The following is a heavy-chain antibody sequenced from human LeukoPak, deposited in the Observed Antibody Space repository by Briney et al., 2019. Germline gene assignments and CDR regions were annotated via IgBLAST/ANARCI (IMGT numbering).Heavy chain of an antibody. J-gene: IGHJ3*02. Sequence: PGRSLRLSCAASGFTFDDYAMHWVRQAPGKGLEWVSGISWNSGSIGYADSVKGRLTISRDNAKNSLYLQMNSLRAEDTALYYCAKEGTAVRSFDIWGQGTMVTVSS. CDR1: GFTFDDYA. D-gene: IGHD6-13*01. CDR3: AKEGTAVRSFDI. CDR2: ISWNSGSI. V-gene: IGHV3-9*01.